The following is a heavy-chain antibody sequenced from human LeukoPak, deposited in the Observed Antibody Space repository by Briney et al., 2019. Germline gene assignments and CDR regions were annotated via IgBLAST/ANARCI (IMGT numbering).Heavy chain of an antibody. J-gene: IGHJ5*02. V-gene: IGHV4-59*01. CDR1: GGSISSYY. CDR2: IHYSGST. CDR3: ARGRYYYDSSGYRNWFDP. Sequence: SETLSLTCTVSGGSISSYYWSWIRQPPGKGLEWIGYIHYSGSTNYNPSLKSRVTISVDTSKNQFSLKLSSVTAADTAVYYCARGRYYYDSSGYRNWFDPWGQGTLVTVSS. D-gene: IGHD3-22*01.